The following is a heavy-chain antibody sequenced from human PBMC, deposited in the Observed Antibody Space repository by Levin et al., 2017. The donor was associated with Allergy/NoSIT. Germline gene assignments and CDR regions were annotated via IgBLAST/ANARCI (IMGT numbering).Heavy chain of an antibody. D-gene: IGHD3-10*01. V-gene: IGHV3-9*01. CDR2: ISWNSGSI. Sequence: GGSLRLSCAASGFTFNDYAMHWVRQAPGKGLEWVSGISWNSGSIGYADSVKGRFTISRDNAKNSLYLQMNSLRTEDTALYYCARDNIGLPDAFDIWCQGTLVIVSS. CDR1: GFTFNDYA. CDR3: ARDNIGLPDAFDI. J-gene: IGHJ3*02.